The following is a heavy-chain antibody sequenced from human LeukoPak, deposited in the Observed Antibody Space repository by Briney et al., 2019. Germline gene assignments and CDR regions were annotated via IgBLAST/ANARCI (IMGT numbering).Heavy chain of an antibody. V-gene: IGHV3-48*04. CDR3: AMVRGVIFDY. CDR1: GFTFRGFL. CDR2: ISSNSSTI. D-gene: IGHD3-10*01. Sequence: GGSLRLSCAASGFTFRGFLMHWVRQAPGKGLEWVSYISSNSSTIYYADSVRGRFTISRDDAKDSLCLQMNSLRAEDTAVYYCAMVRGVIFDYRGQGTLVTVSS. J-gene: IGHJ4*02.